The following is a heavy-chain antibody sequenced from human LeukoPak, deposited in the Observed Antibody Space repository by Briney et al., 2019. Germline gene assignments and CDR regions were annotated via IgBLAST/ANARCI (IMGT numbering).Heavy chain of an antibody. Sequence: PGRSLRLSCAASGFTFSGSAMHWVRQASGKGLEWVSYISSSSSTIYYADSVKGRFTISRDSAKNSLYLQMNSLRAEDTAVYYCARYDYGDYNAFDIWGQGTMVTVSS. CDR2: ISSSSSTI. V-gene: IGHV3-48*01. CDR3: ARYDYGDYNAFDI. J-gene: IGHJ3*02. CDR1: GFTFSGSA. D-gene: IGHD4-17*01.